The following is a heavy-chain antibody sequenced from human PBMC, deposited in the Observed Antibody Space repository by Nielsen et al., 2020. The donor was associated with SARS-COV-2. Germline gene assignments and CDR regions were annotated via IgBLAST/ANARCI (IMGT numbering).Heavy chain of an antibody. D-gene: IGHD3-3*01. J-gene: IGHJ6*02. CDR2: IYSGGAT. CDR3: ARDLEKDYLRGYSYGMDV. CDR1: GFTVSNNY. Sequence: GESLKISCAASGFTVSNNYMNWVRQAPRKGLEWVSVIYSGGATYYADSVKGRFTISRDNSKNTLYLQLNSLRAEDTAVYYCARDLEKDYLRGYSYGMDVWGQGTTVTVSS. V-gene: IGHV3-53*01.